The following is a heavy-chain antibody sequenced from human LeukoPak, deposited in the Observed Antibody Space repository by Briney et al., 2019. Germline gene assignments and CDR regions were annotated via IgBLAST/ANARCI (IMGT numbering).Heavy chain of an antibody. J-gene: IGHJ5*02. CDR3: VRSLLGASDH. CDR1: GFTFSGHW. Sequence: GGSLRLSCAASGFTFSGHWMHWVRQAPGMRLVWVSRINPDGSITNHADSVTGRFTISRDNAKNTLYLQMNSLRAEDTAVYYCVRSLLGASDHWGQGTLVTVSS. V-gene: IGHV3-74*01. CDR2: INPDGSIT. D-gene: IGHD1-26*01.